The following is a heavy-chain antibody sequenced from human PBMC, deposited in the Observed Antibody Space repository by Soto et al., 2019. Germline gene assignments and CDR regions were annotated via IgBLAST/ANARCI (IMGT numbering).Heavy chain of an antibody. J-gene: IGHJ4*02. CDR1: GITFSSCV. CDR3: ARRFYDFWSGYYN. D-gene: IGHD3-3*01. V-gene: IGHV3-23*01. Sequence: PGGSLRLSCVASGITFSSCVMSWVRQAPGKGLEWVSAVSGSGVTSKYEDSVKGRFTISRDNSKNTLYLQMNSLRAEDTAVYYCARRFYDFWSGYYNWGQGTLVTVSS. CDR2: VSGSGVTS.